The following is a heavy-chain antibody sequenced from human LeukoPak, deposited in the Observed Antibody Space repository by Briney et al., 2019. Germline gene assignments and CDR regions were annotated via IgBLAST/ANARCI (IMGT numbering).Heavy chain of an antibody. V-gene: IGHV4-34*01. CDR1: GGSFSGYF. Sequence: SETLSLTCAVYGGSFSGYFWSWIRQPPGKGLEWIGEINHSGSTNYNPSLKSRVTISVDTSKNQFSLKLSSVTAADTAVYYCARRGVYYDSSGYHYYFDYWGQGTLVTVSS. CDR2: INHSGST. J-gene: IGHJ4*02. D-gene: IGHD3-22*01. CDR3: ARRGVYYDSSGYHYYFDY.